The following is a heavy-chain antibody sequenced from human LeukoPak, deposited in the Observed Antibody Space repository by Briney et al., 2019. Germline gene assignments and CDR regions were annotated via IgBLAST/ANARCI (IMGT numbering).Heavy chain of an antibody. J-gene: IGHJ4*02. CDR1: GGSISSYY. V-gene: IGHV4-4*07. D-gene: IGHD3-22*01. CDR2: IYTSGST. CDR3: ARGGDGSGYYSYYFDY. Sequence: SETLSLTCTVSGGSISSYYWSWIRQPAGKGLEWIGRIYTSGSTNYNPSLKSRVTMSVDTSKNQFSLKLSSVPAADTAVYYCARGGDGSGYYSYYFDYWGQGTLVTVSS.